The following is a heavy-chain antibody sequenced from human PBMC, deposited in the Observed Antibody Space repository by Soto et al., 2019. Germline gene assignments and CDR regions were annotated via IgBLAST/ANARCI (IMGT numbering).Heavy chain of an antibody. J-gene: IGHJ4*02. D-gene: IGHD3-22*01. V-gene: IGHV1-2*02. CDR3: APHYPDSSGYFDH. Sequence: GASVKVSCKASGYMFTGNYMHWVRQAPGQGLEYMGWINPNSGATNYAQKFQGRVTMTWDTSISTAYVELSRLRSDDTAVYYWAPHYPDSSGYFDHWGQGTLVNVS. CDR2: INPNSGAT. CDR1: GYMFTGNY.